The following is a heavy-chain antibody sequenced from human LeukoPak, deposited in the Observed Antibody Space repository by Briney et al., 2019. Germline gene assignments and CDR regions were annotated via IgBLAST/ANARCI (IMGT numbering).Heavy chain of an antibody. CDR3: ARGGVIPVDY. V-gene: IGHV4-59*08. D-gene: IGHD3-10*01. J-gene: IGHJ4*02. CDR1: GGSISSYY. CDR2: IYYSGST. Sequence: SETLSLTCTVSGGSISSYYWSWIRQPPGKGLEWIGYIYYSGSTYYNPSLKSRATISVDTSKNQFSLKLSSVTAADTAVYYCARGGVIPVDYWGQGTLVTVSS.